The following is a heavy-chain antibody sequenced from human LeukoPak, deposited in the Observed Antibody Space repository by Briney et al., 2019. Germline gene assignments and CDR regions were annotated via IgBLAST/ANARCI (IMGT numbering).Heavy chain of an antibody. CDR3: ARHGRGNSYGGDY. D-gene: IGHD5-18*01. J-gene: IGHJ4*02. V-gene: IGHV5-51*01. CDR1: GYSFTTYW. CDR2: IYPGDSDT. Sequence: GESLKISCKGSGYSFTTYWIGWVRQMPGKGLAWMGIIYPGDSDTRYSPSFQGQVTISADRSISTAYLQWSSLKASDTAMYYCARHGRGNSYGGDYWGQGTLVTVSS.